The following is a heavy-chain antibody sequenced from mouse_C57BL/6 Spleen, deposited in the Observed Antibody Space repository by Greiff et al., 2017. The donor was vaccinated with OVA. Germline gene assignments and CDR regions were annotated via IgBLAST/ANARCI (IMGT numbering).Heavy chain of an antibody. D-gene: IGHD2-5*01. CDR3: ARPPYSNFYFDY. V-gene: IGHV1-82*01. CDR1: GYAFSSSW. Sequence: QVQLQQSGPELVKPGASVKISCKASGYAFSSSWMNWVKQRPGKGLEWIGRIYPGDGDTNYNGKFKGKATLTADKSSSTAYMQLSSLTSEDSAVYFCARPPYSNFYFDYWGQGTTLTVSS. CDR2: IYPGDGDT. J-gene: IGHJ2*01.